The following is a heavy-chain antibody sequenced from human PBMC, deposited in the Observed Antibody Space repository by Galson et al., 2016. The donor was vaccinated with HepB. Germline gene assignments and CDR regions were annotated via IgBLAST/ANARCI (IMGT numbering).Heavy chain of an antibody. V-gene: IGHV3-7*03. CDR3: ARYDHGEDRSDY. CDR2: IKQDGSEK. Sequence: SLRLSCAASGFTFSNYYMSWVRQAPGKGLEWVANIKQDGSEKYYVDSVKGRFTISRDNVENSLYLQMNSLRAEDTAAYYCARYDHGEDRSDYWGQGTLVTVSS. J-gene: IGHJ4*02. D-gene: IGHD4-17*01. CDR1: GFTFSNYY.